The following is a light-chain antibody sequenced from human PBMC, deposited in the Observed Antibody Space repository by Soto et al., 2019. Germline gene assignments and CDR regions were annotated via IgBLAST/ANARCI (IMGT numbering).Light chain of an antibody. CDR1: QSVSSN. V-gene: IGKV3-15*01. CDR2: GAS. Sequence: EIVMTQSPATLSVSPGERATLSCRASQSVSSNLAWYQQKPGQAPRLLIYGASTRDTGIPARFSGSGSGTEFTLTISSLQSEDFAVYYCQHYNNWPLTFGGATKVDIK. J-gene: IGKJ4*01. CDR3: QHYNNWPLT.